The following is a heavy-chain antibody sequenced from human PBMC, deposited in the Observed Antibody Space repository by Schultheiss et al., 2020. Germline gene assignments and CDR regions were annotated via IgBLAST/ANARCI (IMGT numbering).Heavy chain of an antibody. CDR3: AKDYSSSWYLVRDAFDI. V-gene: IGHV3-23*01. Sequence: GSLRLSCAASGFTFSSYAMSWVRQAPGKGLEWVSAISGSGGSTYYADSVKGRFTISRDNSKNTLYLQMNSLRAEDTAVYYCAKDYSSSWYLVRDAFDIWGQGTMVTVSS. J-gene: IGHJ3*02. CDR2: ISGSGGST. D-gene: IGHD6-13*01. CDR1: GFTFSSYA.